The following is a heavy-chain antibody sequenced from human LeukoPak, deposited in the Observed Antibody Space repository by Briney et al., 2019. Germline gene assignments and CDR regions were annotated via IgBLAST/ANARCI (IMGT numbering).Heavy chain of an antibody. J-gene: IGHJ4*02. CDR2: IYHSGST. V-gene: IGHV4-38-2*01. D-gene: IGHD5-24*01. Sequence: SETLSLTCAVSGYSISSGYDWGWIRQPPGKGLEWIGSIYHSGSTYYSPSLKSRVTISVDTSKNQFSLKLSSVTAADTAVYYCARHNSYFDYWGQGTLVTVSS. CDR3: ARHNSYFDY. CDR1: GYSISSGYD.